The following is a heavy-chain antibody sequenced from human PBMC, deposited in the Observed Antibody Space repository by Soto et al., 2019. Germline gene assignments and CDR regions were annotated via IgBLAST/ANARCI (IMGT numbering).Heavy chain of an antibody. D-gene: IGHD6-19*01. V-gene: IGHV2-70*04. CDR3: ARDSSGWSPFDY. CDR1: GFSLSTSGMR. Sequence: SGPTLVNPTQTLTLTCTFSGFSLSTSGMRVSWIRQPPGKALEWLARIDWDDDKFYSTSLKTRLTISKDTSKNQVVLTMTNMDPVDTATYYCARDSSGWSPFDYWGQGTLVTSP. J-gene: IGHJ4*02. CDR2: IDWDDDK.